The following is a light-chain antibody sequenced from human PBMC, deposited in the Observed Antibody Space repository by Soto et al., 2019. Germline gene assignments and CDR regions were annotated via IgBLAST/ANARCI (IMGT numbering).Light chain of an antibody. J-gene: IGLJ1*01. V-gene: IGLV2-11*01. CDR3: CSYAGRYTYV. Sequence: QSALTQPRSVSASPGQSVTISCTGTSSDVGGYNYVSWYQQHPGKAPKLMIYVVSKRPSGVPDRFSGSKSGNTASLTISGLQAEDEADYYCCSYAGRYTYVFGSGTKVTVL. CDR2: VVS. CDR1: SSDVGGYNY.